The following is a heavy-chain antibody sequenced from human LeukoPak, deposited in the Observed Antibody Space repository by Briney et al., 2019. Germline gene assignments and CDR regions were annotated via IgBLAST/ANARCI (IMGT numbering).Heavy chain of an antibody. D-gene: IGHD6-13*01. CDR3: ARRTAAGPFDY. CDR2: ISASGSDV. J-gene: IGHJ4*02. V-gene: IGHV3-21*01. CDR1: GFAFRSYV. Sequence: PGGSLRLSCAASGFAFRSYVVNWVRQAPGKGLEWVSSISASGSDVKYADSVTGRFTVSRDNAKSSLYLEMNSLRAKDTAVYYCARRTAAGPFDYWGQGTLVTVSS.